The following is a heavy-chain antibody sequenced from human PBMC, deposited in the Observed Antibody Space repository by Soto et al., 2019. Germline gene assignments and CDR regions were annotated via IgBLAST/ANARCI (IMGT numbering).Heavy chain of an antibody. CDR3: ARAGYCGPGCYYYFDY. J-gene: IGHJ4*02. D-gene: IGHD2-21*02. CDR1: GFTSGSYW. Sequence: LRFSCAVSGFTSGSYWMNWVRLIPGKGLEWVAYIKPDGSATYYVDSVKGRFTISRDNAKNSLYLQMNSLRVEDTSVYYCARAGYCGPGCYYYFDYWGQGTLVTVSS. CDR2: IKPDGSAT. V-gene: IGHV3-7*01.